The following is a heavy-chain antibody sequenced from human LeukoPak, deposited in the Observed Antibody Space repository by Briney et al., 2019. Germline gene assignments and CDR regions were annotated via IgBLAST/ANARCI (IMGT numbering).Heavy chain of an antibody. J-gene: IGHJ4*02. V-gene: IGHV4-59*01. CDR1: GDSISSSY. Sequence: PSETLSLTCTVSGDSISSSYWSWIRQPPGKRLEWVEYVHYTGKTNYNPSLNNRATISVDMSKNQFSLTLTSVTVADTAMYYCARGYYDRSGSSNPFDSWGQGTLVTVSA. CDR2: VHYTGKT. D-gene: IGHD3-22*01. CDR3: ARGYYDRSGSSNPFDS.